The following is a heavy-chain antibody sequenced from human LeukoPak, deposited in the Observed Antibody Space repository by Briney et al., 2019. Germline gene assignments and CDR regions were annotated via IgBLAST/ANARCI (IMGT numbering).Heavy chain of an antibody. D-gene: IGHD1-7*01. V-gene: IGHV4-4*07. CDR3: ARGAGYNWNYLDSFDP. J-gene: IGHJ5*02. CDR2: IYTSGST. Sequence: PSETLSLTCTVSGGSISSYYWSWIRQPAGKGLEWIGRIYTSGSTNYNPSLKSRVTMSGDTSKNQFSLKLSSVTAADTAVYYCARGAGYNWNYLDSFDPWGQGTLVTVSS. CDR1: GGSISSYY.